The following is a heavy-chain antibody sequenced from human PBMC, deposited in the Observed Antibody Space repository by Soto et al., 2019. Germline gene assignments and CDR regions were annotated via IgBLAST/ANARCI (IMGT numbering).Heavy chain of an antibody. CDR3: ARVGSIAARRAFDYSCAMDV. CDR1: GYTFTSYA. Sequence: QVQLVQSGAEVKKPGASVKVSCKASGYTFTSYAMHWVRQAPGQRLEWMGWINAGNGNTKYSQKFQGRVTITRDTAASTAYMELSSLRSEDTAVYYCARVGSIAARRAFDYSCAMDVWGQETTVTVSS. CDR2: INAGNGNT. D-gene: IGHD6-6*01. J-gene: IGHJ6*02. V-gene: IGHV1-3*01.